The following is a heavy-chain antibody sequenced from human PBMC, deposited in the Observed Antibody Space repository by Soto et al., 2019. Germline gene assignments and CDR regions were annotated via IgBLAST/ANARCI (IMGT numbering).Heavy chain of an antibody. V-gene: IGHV3-48*01. CDR1: GFSFNTYS. D-gene: IGHD2-15*01. CDR3: ARDRFGRFQRSGGACYDF. Sequence: GGSLRLSCTSSGFSFNTYSMNWVRQAPGKGLEWISYISSDSKTIDYSDSVKGRFTISRDNARNSLYLQMKSLRAEDTAVYYCARDRFGRFQRSGGACYDFWGQGTRVTVSS. CDR2: ISSDSKTI. J-gene: IGHJ4*02.